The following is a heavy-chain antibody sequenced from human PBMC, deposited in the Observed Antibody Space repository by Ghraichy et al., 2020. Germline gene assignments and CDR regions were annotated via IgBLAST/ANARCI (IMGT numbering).Heavy chain of an antibody. J-gene: IGHJ4*02. Sequence: ASVKVSCKGSGYTFTGYYLYWVRQAPGQGLEWMGRIDPNSGNTNYAQNFQGRVTMTRDKSISTAYMELGRLTSDDTAIYYCATDSVTIYTGFDQWGQGTQVTVSS. CDR1: GYTFTGYY. CDR2: IDPNSGNT. V-gene: IGHV1-2*06. CDR3: ATDSVTIYTGFDQ. D-gene: IGHD4-17*01.